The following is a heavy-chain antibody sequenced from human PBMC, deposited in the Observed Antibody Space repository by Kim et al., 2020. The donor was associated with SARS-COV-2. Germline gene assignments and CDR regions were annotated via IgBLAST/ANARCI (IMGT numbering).Heavy chain of an antibody. J-gene: IGHJ6*01. Sequence: SVKGRFTSSSDNTENTLYLQINSLSPEDTAVYYCAKAVVRGVNYYYGMDVWGQGTTVAVSS. CDR3: AKAVVRGVNYYYGMDV. D-gene: IGHD3-10*01. V-gene: IGHV3-30*02.